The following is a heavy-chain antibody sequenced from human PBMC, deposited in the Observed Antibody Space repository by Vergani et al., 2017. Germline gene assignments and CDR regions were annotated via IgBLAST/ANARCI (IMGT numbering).Heavy chain of an antibody. CDR2: ISAYNANT. CDR3: ARGGGQTALDL. D-gene: IGHD5-18*01. Sequence: FQLVQSGAEVKKPGASVKVSCKASGYTFTKFGITWVRQAPGQGLQWMGWISAYNANTNFAQKLQGRVFMTTDTSTRTAYMELRSLRSDDTAVYYCARGGGQTALDLWGQGTLVTVSS. CDR1: GYTFTKFG. J-gene: IGHJ4*02. V-gene: IGHV1-18*01.